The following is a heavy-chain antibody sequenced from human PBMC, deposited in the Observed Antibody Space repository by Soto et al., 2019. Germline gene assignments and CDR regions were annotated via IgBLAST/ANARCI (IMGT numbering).Heavy chain of an antibody. D-gene: IGHD2-2*02. J-gene: IGHJ4*02. CDR1: GFTFSTHA. V-gene: IGHV3-23*01. Sequence: EVQLLESGGGLVQPGGSLRLSCAVSGFTFSTHAMSWVRQAPGKGLEWVSGTSATGSTTYYAASVKGQFNISRDNSKNTLYLQMNSLRAEDTAVYYCAKQSKWSSTSCYSGGSTCPLDCWGQGTLVTVSS. CDR2: TSATGSTT. CDR3: AKQSKWSSTSCYSGGSTCPLDC.